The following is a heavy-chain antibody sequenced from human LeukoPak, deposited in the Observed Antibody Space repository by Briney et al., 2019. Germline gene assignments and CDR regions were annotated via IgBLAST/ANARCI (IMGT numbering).Heavy chain of an antibody. D-gene: IGHD4-11*01. V-gene: IGHV3-23*01. Sequence: PGGSLRLSCAASGFTFSSYAMSRVRQALGKGLEWVSAISGSGGSTYYADSVKGRFTISRDNSKNTLYLQMNSLRAEDTAVYYCAKGATVTPFYFDYWGQGTLVTVSS. J-gene: IGHJ4*02. CDR2: ISGSGGST. CDR3: AKGATVTPFYFDY. CDR1: GFTFSSYA.